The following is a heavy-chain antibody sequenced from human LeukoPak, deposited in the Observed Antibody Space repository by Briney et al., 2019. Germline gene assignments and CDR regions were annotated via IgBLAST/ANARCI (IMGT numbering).Heavy chain of an antibody. Sequence: GGSLRLSCAASGFTFSNYAMSWVRQAPGKGLEWVSAISGSGGSTYYADSVKGRFTISRDNSKNTVDLQMNSLRVEDTAVYYCAKGDYSNYPLHLDYWGQGTLVTVSS. V-gene: IGHV3-23*01. D-gene: IGHD4-11*01. CDR1: GFTFSNYA. CDR2: ISGSGGST. J-gene: IGHJ4*02. CDR3: AKGDYSNYPLHLDY.